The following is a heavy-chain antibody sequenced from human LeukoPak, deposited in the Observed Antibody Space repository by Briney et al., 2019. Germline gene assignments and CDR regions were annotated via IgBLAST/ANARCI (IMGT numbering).Heavy chain of an antibody. CDR3: ARRAMIRAFDI. CDR1: GGSISSGSYY. V-gene: IGHV4-61*09. Sequence: SETLSLTCTVSGGSISSGSYYCSWIRQPAGKGLEWIGHIYKSGSTNYNPSLKSRVTVSVDTSKNQFSLKLSSVTAADTAVYYCARRAMIRAFDIWGQGTMVTVSS. J-gene: IGHJ3*02. D-gene: IGHD3-22*01. CDR2: IYKSGST.